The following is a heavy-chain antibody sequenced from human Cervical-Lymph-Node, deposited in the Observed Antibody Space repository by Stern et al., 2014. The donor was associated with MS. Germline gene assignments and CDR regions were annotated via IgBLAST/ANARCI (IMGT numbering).Heavy chain of an antibody. CDR3: ARRGDYFDS. J-gene: IGHJ4*02. CDR1: GYYFSNYW. V-gene: IGHV5-51*01. Sequence: EVQLGQSGGEVKKPGGSLKISCKGSGYYFSNYWIAWVRQKPGKGPEWMGIIFPRDSDVRYSPSFQGQVTISVDKSINTAYLQWSSLKSSDTAMYYCARRGDYFDSWGQGTLVTVSS. CDR2: IFPRDSDV. D-gene: IGHD5-12*01.